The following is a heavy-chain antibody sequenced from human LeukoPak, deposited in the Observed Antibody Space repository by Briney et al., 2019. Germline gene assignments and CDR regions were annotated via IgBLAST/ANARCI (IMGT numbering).Heavy chain of an antibody. CDR3: VSFYETY. D-gene: IGHD2/OR15-2a*01. CDR2: INSDGSWT. CDR1: GNYW. J-gene: IGHJ4*02. V-gene: IGHV3-74*01. Sequence: GGSLRLSCAASGNYWTHWVRQAPGKGLVWVSHINSDGSWTSYADSVKGRFTISKDNANNTVYLQMNSLRAEDTAVYYCVSFYETYWGRGTLVTVSS.